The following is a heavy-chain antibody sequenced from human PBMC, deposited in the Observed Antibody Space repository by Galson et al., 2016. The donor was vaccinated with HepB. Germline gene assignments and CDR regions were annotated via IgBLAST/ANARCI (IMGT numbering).Heavy chain of an antibody. Sequence: SLRLSCAGSGLTFSKSNLGWLRQAPGQGLEWVSDLHGDGTTYYTDSVQGRFAISGDDSKNTMYLQMNGLRGDDTALYYCGRDLGITVIDDWGQGTLVTVSS. V-gene: IGHV3-23*01. CDR2: LHGDGTT. J-gene: IGHJ4*02. D-gene: IGHD3-22*01. CDR3: GRDLGITVIDD. CDR1: GLTFSKSN.